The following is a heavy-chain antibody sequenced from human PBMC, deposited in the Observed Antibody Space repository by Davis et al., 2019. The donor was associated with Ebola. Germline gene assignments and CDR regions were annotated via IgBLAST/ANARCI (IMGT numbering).Heavy chain of an antibody. J-gene: IGHJ6*02. CDR1: GYSFTNYW. V-gene: IGHV5-51*01. CDR2: IYPRDSDT. Sequence: HRESLKISCKGSGYSFTNYWIGWVRQMPGKGLEWMGFIYPRDSDTRYGPSFQGQVTISADKSISTAYLQWNSLKASDTAMYYCARRLSSRTGGMDVWGQGTTVTVS. D-gene: IGHD1-1*01. CDR3: ARRLSSRTGGMDV.